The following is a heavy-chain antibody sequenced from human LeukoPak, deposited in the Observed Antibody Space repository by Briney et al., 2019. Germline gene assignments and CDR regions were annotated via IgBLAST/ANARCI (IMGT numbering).Heavy chain of an antibody. CDR1: GGSISSSSYY. CDR2: IYYSGST. CDR3: AGAYYYDSSGSEDYFDY. D-gene: IGHD3-22*01. J-gene: IGHJ4*02. V-gene: IGHV4-39*01. Sequence: KPSETLSLTCTVSGGSISSSSYYWGWIRQPPGKGLEWIGSIYYSGSTYYNPSLKSRVTISVDTSKNQFSLKLSSVTAADTAVYYGAGAYYYDSSGSEDYFDYWGQGTLVTVSS.